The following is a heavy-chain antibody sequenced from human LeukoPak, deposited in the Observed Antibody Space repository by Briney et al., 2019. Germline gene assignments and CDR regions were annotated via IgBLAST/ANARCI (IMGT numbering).Heavy chain of an antibody. V-gene: IGHV3-7*01. CDR3: ARDEWELPGSYWFDP. Sequence: GESLRLSCVASGFTFSNYWMSWARQAPGKGLEWVANIEKDGSEKNYVDSVKGRFTISRDNAKNSLYLQMNSLRVEDTAVYYCARDEWELPGSYWFDPWGQGTQVTVSS. D-gene: IGHD1-26*01. CDR2: IEKDGSEK. CDR1: GFTFSNYW. J-gene: IGHJ5*02.